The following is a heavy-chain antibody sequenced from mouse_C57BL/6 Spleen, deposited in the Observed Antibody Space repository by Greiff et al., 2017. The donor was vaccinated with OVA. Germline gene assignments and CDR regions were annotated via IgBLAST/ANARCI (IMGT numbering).Heavy chain of an antibody. V-gene: IGHV1-82*01. D-gene: IGHD2-4*01. CDR2: IYPGDGDT. Sequence: QVQLQQSGPELVKPGASVKISCKASGYAFSSSWMNWVKQRPGKGLEWIGRIYPGDGDTNYNGKFKGKATLTADKSSSTAYMQLSSLTSEDSAVYFCATYDYDGGYYFDYWGQGTTLTVSS. J-gene: IGHJ2*01. CDR1: GYAFSSSW. CDR3: ATYDYDGGYYFDY.